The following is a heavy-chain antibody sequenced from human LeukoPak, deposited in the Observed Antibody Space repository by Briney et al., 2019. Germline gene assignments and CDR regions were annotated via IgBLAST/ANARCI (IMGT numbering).Heavy chain of an antibody. J-gene: IGHJ4*02. V-gene: IGHV4-34*01. D-gene: IGHD3-22*01. CDR2: INHSGST. Sequence: PSETLSLTCAVYGGSFSGYYWSWIRQPPGKGLEWIGEINHSGSTNYNPSLKSRVTISVDTSKNQFSLKLSSVTAADTAVYYCAQGPRVVIRGRMGSPLGYWGQGTLVTVSS. CDR3: AQGPRVVIRGRMGSPLGY. CDR1: GGSFSGYY.